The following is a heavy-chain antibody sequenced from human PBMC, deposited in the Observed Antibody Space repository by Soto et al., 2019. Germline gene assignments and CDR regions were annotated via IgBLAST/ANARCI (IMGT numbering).Heavy chain of an antibody. D-gene: IGHD6-13*01. CDR2: IWYDGSNK. Sequence: PGGSLRLSCAASGFTFSSYGMHWVRQAPGKGLEWVAVIWYDGSNKYYADSVKGRFTISRDNSKDTLYLQMNSLRAEDTAVYYCARGSPQLVSSPGDWGQGTLVTVSS. V-gene: IGHV3-33*01. CDR3: ARGSPQLVSSPGD. J-gene: IGHJ4*02. CDR1: GFTFSSYG.